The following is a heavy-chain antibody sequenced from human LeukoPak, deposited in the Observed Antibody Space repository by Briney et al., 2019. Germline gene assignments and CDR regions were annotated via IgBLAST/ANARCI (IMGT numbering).Heavy chain of an antibody. CDR3: AMNWNCDY. CDR2: ISNNGVST. V-gene: IGHV3-64*04. D-gene: IGHD1-1*01. Sequence: PGGSLRLSCSASGFTFSNYAMAWVRQAPGKGLECVSAISNNGVSTYYADSVKGRFTISRGNSKSTLYLQMNSLRAEDTAVYYCAMNWNCDYWGQGTLVTVSP. J-gene: IGHJ4*02. CDR1: GFTFSNYA.